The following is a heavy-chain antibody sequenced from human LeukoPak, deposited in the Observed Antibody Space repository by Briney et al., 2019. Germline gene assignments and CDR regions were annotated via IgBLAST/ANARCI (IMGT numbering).Heavy chain of an antibody. CDR1: GFTFSSYD. D-gene: IGHD4-17*01. Sequence: GGSLRLSCAASGFTFSSYDMHWVRQATGKGLEWVSAIGTAGDTYYPGSVKGRFTISRENAKNSLYLQMNSLRAGDTAVYYCARESQTVHFDYWGQGTLVTVSS. J-gene: IGHJ4*02. CDR2: IGTAGDT. V-gene: IGHV3-13*04. CDR3: ARESQTVHFDY.